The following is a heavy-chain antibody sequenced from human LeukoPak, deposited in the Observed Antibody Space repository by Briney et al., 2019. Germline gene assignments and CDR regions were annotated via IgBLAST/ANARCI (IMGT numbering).Heavy chain of an antibody. J-gene: IGHJ4*02. V-gene: IGHV4-34*01. D-gene: IGHD5-24*01. Sequence: PSETLSLTCAVYGGSFSGYYWSWIRQPPGKGLEWIGEINHSGSTNYNPSLKSRVTISVDTSKNQFSLKLSSVTAADTAVYYCARSPSRDDYWGQGTLVTVSS. CDR2: INHSGST. CDR3: ARSPSRDDY. CDR1: GGSFSGYY.